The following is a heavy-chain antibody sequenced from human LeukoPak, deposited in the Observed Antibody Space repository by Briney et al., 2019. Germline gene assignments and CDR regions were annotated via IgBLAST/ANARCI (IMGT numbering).Heavy chain of an antibody. CDR3: AKDLLSYYYDSSGSLGY. J-gene: IGHJ4*02. Sequence: PGGSLRLSCAASGFTFSSYAMSWVRQAPGKGLEWVSAISGSGGSTYYADSVKGRFTISRDNSKNTLYLQMNSLRAEDTAVYYCAKDLLSYYYDSSGSLGYWGQGTLVTVSS. D-gene: IGHD3-22*01. CDR2: ISGSGGST. V-gene: IGHV3-23*01. CDR1: GFTFSSYA.